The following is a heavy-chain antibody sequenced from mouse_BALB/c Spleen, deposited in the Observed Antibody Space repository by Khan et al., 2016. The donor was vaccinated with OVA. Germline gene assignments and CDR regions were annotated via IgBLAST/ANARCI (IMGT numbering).Heavy chain of an antibody. J-gene: IGHJ3*01. CDR1: GFTIKDYY. CDR3: ARDGDSPWFAY. V-gene: IGHV14-1*02. D-gene: IGHD2-13*01. Sequence: VQLQQSGAELVRPGALVKLSCKASGFTIKDYYMHWIKQRPEQGLVWIGRIDPENGNTIYDPKFQGRASITSDTSSNTAYLQLSSLTSEATAVYYCARDGDSPWFAYWGQGTLVTVSA. CDR2: IDPENGNT.